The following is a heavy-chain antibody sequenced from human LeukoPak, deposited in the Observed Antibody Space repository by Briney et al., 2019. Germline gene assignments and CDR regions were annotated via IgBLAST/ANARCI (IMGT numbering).Heavy chain of an antibody. CDR2: ISSSSSYL. J-gene: IGHJ4*02. CDR1: GFTFSSYS. CDR3: ARDPVLLWFGAFDY. D-gene: IGHD3-10*01. V-gene: IGHV3-21*01. Sequence: GGSLRLSCAASGFTFSSYSMNWVRQTPGKRLECVSSISSSSSYLYYAGSVKGRFTISRANAKNSLYLQMNSLRAEATPVYYCARDPVLLWFGAFDYWGQGTLVTVSS.